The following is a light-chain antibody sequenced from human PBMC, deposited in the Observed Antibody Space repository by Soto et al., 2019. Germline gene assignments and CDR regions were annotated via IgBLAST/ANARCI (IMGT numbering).Light chain of an antibody. CDR1: QDINTY. V-gene: IGKV1-9*01. CDR3: QPRKSYPIT. CDR2: AAS. J-gene: IGKJ5*01. Sequence: DIQLTQSPSFLSASVGDRVTITCRASQDINTYLAWYQQKPGKAPKLLIFAASTLQNGVPSRFSGSGSGTEFTVTITSLQPEDFAPYYCQPRKSYPITLGQGTRLEIK.